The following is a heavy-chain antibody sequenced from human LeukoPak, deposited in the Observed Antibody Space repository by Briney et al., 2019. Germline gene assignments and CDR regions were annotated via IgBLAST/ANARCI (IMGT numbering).Heavy chain of an antibody. D-gene: IGHD3-22*01. J-gene: IGHJ4*02. V-gene: IGHV4-59*11. CDR2: ISDSGST. Sequence: PSETLSLTCVVSGGSLSTHHWSWIRQSPGRGLEWIRYISDSGSTNYNPSLKSRVTISVDTSKNQFSLMLSPVTAADTAVYYCARGYDSSAYYPFNYWGQGTLVTVSS. CDR1: GGSLSTHH. CDR3: ARGYDSSAYYPFNY.